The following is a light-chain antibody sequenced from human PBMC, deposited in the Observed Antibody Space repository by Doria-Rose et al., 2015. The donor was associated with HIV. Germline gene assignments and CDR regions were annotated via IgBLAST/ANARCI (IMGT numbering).Light chain of an antibody. CDR2: DGS. V-gene: IGKV3-20*01. CDR3: HQYGTSWT. CDR1: XSFSSTY. Sequence: EXVXXXSPXXLSXXPGERAXLSCRASXSFSSTYLAWYQQKPGQAPSLLIYDGSTRATGISDRFSASGSGTDFTLTINRLEPEDFALYYCHQYGTSWTFGQGTKVEI. J-gene: IGKJ1*01.